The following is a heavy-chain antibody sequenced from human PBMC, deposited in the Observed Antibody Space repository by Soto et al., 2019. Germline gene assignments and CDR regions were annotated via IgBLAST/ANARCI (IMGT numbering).Heavy chain of an antibody. CDR3: ARILGITIFGVASGWFDP. CDR2: IYYSGST. CDR1: GGSISSSSYY. Sequence: PSETLSLTCTVSGGSISSSSYYWGWIRQPPGKGLEWIGSIYYSGSTYYNPSLKGRVTISVDTSKNQFSLKLSSVTAADTAVYYRARILGITIFGVASGWFDPWGQGTLVTVSS. V-gene: IGHV4-39*01. J-gene: IGHJ5*02. D-gene: IGHD3-3*01.